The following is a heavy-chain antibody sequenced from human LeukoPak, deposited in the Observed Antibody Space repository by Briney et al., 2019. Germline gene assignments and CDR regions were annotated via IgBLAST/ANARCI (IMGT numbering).Heavy chain of an antibody. Sequence: ASVKVSCKASGYTFTSYYMHWVRQAPGQGLEWMGIINPSGGSTSYAQKFQGRVTMTRDTSTSTVYMELSSLRAEDTAVYYCARDRIVATTMFDPWGQGTLVTVSS. V-gene: IGHV1-46*01. D-gene: IGHD5-12*01. CDR2: INPSGGST. CDR3: ARDRIVATTMFDP. J-gene: IGHJ5*02. CDR1: GYTFTSYY.